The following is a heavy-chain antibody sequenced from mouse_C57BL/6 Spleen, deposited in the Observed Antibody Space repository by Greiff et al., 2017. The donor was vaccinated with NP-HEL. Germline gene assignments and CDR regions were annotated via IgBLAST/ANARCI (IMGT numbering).Heavy chain of an antibody. J-gene: IGHJ3*01. CDR2: INPNNGGT. CDR1: GYTFTDYY. D-gene: IGHD3-2*02. Sequence: EVQLQQSGPELVKPGASVKISCKASGYTFTDYYMNWVKQSHGKSLEWIGDINPNNGGTSYNQKFKGKATLTVDKSSSTAYMELRSLTSEDSAVYYCAAHSSGYPFAYWGQGTLVTVSA. V-gene: IGHV1-26*01. CDR3: AAHSSGYPFAY.